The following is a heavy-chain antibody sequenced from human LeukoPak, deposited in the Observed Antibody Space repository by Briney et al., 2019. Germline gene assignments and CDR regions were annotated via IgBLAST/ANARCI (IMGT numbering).Heavy chain of an antibody. CDR1: DVSISGHY. D-gene: IGHD6-19*01. CDR2: ISHSGNT. V-gene: IGHV4-59*08. Sequence: PSESLSLTCTVSDVSISGHYWSWIRLPPGKGLEWIGYISHSGNTKYSPSLKSRVTISLDTSKNQFSLTVNSVTAADTAVYYCARQPISGWDFDHWGQGTLVTVSS. J-gene: IGHJ4*02. CDR3: ARQPISGWDFDH.